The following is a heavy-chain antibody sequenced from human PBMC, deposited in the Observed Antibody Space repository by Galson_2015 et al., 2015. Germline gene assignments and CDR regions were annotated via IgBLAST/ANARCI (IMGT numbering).Heavy chain of an antibody. D-gene: IGHD2-15*01. CDR3: AHSADGIWYRRTYQQGNGMDV. V-gene: IGHV2-5*02. CDR2: IYWDDTR. Sequence: PALVKPTQTLTLTCTFSGFSLSTRGVGVGWVRQSPGKALEWLALIYWDDTRRYSPSLRSRLTITKDTSQNQVFLTMASMGPVDTGTYYCAHSADGIWYRRTYQQGNGMDVWGPGTTVTVSS. CDR1: GFSLSTRGVG. J-gene: IGHJ6*02.